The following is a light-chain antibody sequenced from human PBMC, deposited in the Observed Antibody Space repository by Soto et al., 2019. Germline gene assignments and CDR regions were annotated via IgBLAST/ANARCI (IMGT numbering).Light chain of an antibody. CDR3: QQYGSTPWT. V-gene: IGKV3-20*01. Sequence: SLLTQSPAPLSLSPGERSTLSCRASQSVSSSYLAWYQQKPGQAPRLLIYGASSRATGIPDRFSGSGSGTDFTLTISRLEPEDFAAYYCQQYGSTPWTFGQGTKVDIK. CDR1: QSVSSSY. CDR2: GAS. J-gene: IGKJ1*01.